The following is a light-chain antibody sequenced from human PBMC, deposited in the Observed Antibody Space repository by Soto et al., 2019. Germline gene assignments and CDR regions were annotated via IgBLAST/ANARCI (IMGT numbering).Light chain of an antibody. Sequence: QSALTQPASVSGSPGQSITISCTGTSSDVGGYNYVSWYQQHPGKAPKLMIYDVSNRPSGVSNRFSGSKSANTASLTISGIQAEDEADYYCSSYTSSSTRVFGTWTKLTVL. J-gene: IGLJ1*01. V-gene: IGLV2-14*01. CDR2: DVS. CDR1: SSDVGGYNY. CDR3: SSYTSSSTRV.